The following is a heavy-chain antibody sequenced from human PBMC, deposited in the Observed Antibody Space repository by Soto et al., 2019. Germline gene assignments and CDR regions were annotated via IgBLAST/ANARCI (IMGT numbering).Heavy chain of an antibody. V-gene: IGHV3-30-3*01. CDR1: GFTFSSYA. CDR3: AREGGITGGRDY. Sequence: QVQLVESGGGVVQPGRSLRLSCAASGFTFSSYAMHWVRQAPGKGLEWVAVISYDGSNKYYADSVKGRFTISRDNSKNTLYLEMNSLRAEDTAVYDCAREGGITGGRDYLAQETLVTVSS. J-gene: IGHJ4*02. CDR2: ISYDGSNK. D-gene: IGHD3-16*01.